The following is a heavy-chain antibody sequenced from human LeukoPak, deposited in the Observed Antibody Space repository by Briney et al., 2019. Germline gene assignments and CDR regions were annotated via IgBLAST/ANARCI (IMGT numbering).Heavy chain of an antibody. D-gene: IGHD2-2*01. CDR3: ARSVVPVANYYYYYMDV. V-gene: IGHV1-69*13. J-gene: IGHJ6*03. CDR1: GGTFSSYA. CDR2: IIPIFGTA. Sequence: SVKVSCKASGGTFSSYAISWVRQAPGQGLEWMGGIIPIFGTANYAQKFQGRVTITADESTSTAYMELSSLRSEDTAVYYCARSVVPVANYYYYYMDVWGKGTTVTVSS.